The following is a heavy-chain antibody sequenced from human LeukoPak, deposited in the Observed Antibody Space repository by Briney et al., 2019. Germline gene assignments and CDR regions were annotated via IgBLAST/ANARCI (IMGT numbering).Heavy chain of an antibody. CDR3: AREPFNYCYGMDV. V-gene: IGHV4-4*02. CDR1: GGSISSSNW. J-gene: IGHJ6*02. Sequence: SGTLSLTCAVSGGSISSSNWWSWVRQPPGKGLEWIGEIYHSGSTNYNPSLKSRVTISVDKSKNQFSLKLSSVTAADTAVYYCAREPFNYCYGMDVWGQGTTVTVSS. CDR2: IYHSGST.